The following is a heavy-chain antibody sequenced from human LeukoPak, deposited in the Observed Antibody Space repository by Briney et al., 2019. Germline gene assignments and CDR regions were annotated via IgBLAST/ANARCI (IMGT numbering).Heavy chain of an antibody. CDR1: GFTFSSYA. CDR3: AKAQQWLIYFDY. D-gene: IGHD6-19*01. CDR2: ISGSGGST. Sequence: GGSLRLSCAASGFTFSSYAMSLVRQAPGKGLEWVSAISGSGGSTYYADSVKGRFTISRDNSKNTLYLQMNSLRAEDTAVYYCAKAQQWLIYFDYWGQGTLVTVSS. J-gene: IGHJ4*02. V-gene: IGHV3-23*01.